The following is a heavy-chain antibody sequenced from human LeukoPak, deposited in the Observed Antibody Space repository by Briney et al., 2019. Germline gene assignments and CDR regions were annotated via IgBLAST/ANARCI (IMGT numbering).Heavy chain of an antibody. J-gene: IGHJ4*02. CDR1: GYTFGDYA. CDR2: IRSIAYGGTT. V-gene: IGHV3-49*04. CDR3: TRESRLFYYDSSGYSQEFDY. Sequence: GGSLRLSCTASGYTFGDYAMSWVRQAPGKGLEWVGFIRSIAYGGTTEYAASVKGRFTISRDDSKSIAYLQMNSLKTEDTAVYYCTRESRLFYYDSSGYSQEFDYWGQGTLVTVSS. D-gene: IGHD3-22*01.